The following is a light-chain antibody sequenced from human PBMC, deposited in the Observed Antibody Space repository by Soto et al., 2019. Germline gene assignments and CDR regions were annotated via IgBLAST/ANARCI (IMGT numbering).Light chain of an antibody. CDR2: DVS. CDR1: SSDVGGYNY. Sequence: QSALNQPASGSGSPGQSLTISCTGTSSDVGGYNYVSWYQQHPGKAPKLMIYDVSNRPSGVSNRFSGSKSGNTASLTISGLQAEDEADYYCSSYTSSSTLEVFGTGTKVTVL. V-gene: IGLV2-14*01. J-gene: IGLJ1*01. CDR3: SSYTSSSTLEV.